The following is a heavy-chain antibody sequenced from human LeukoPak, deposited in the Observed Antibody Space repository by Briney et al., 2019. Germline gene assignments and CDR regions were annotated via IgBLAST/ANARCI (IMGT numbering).Heavy chain of an antibody. CDR2: ISSSSSYI. Sequence: GGSLRLSCAASGFTFSSYSMNWVRQAPGKGLEWGSSISSSSSYIYYADSVKGRFTISRDNAKNSLYLQMNSLRAEDTAVYYCARVGATEQWLTTFDYWGQGTLVTVSS. CDR3: ARVGATEQWLTTFDY. V-gene: IGHV3-21*01. J-gene: IGHJ4*02. D-gene: IGHD6-19*01. CDR1: GFTFSSYS.